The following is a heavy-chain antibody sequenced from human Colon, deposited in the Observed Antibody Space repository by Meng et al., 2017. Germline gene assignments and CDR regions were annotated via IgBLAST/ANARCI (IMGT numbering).Heavy chain of an antibody. V-gene: IGHV3-15*01. D-gene: IGHD3-22*01. CDR3: TAEVTYYFDSRGYYNGLGY. J-gene: IGHJ4*02. CDR1: GPTFSDIW. Sequence: GGSLRLSCAASGPTFSDIWMIWVRQAPGKGLEWVGRIKSNSVGGTVDYAAPVRGRFTISRDDSKNMLFLQMNSLKTDDTAVYYCTAEVTYYFDSRGYYNGLGYWGQGALVTVSS. CDR2: IKSNSVGGTV.